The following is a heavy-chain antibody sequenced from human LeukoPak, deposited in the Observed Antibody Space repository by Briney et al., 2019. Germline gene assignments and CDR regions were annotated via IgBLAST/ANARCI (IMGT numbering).Heavy chain of an antibody. CDR1: GYTFADYY. CDR2: IYPKSGGT. V-gene: IGHV1-2*02. D-gene: IGHD3-9*01. J-gene: IGHJ5*02. Sequence: ASVKVSCKASGYTFADYYIHWVRQAPGQGLEWMGWIYPKSGGTNSAQKFQGRGTMTRDTSISTAYMELSRLKFDDTAVYYCARVSTSGYRDRLDPWGQGTLVTVSS. CDR3: ARVSTSGYRDRLDP.